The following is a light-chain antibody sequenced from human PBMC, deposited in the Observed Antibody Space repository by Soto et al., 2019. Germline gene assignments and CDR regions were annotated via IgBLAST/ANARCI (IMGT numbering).Light chain of an antibody. CDR2: AAS. J-gene: IGKJ1*01. CDR1: RSISSY. V-gene: IGKV1-39*01. Sequence: DIQMTQSPSSLSASVGDRVTITCRVSRSISSYLNWYQQKPGKAPKLLIYAASSLQSGVPSRFSGSGSGTDFTLTISSLQPEDFATYYCQQSYSTPRTFGQGTKVDIK. CDR3: QQSYSTPRT.